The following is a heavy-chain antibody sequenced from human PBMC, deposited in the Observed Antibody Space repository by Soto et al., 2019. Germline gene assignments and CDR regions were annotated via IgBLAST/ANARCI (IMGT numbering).Heavy chain of an antibody. J-gene: IGHJ6*02. CDR1: GFTFSSYG. Sequence: QVQLVESGGGVVQPGRSLRLSCAASGFTFSSYGMHWVRQAPGKGLEWVAVISYDGSNIYSADSVKGLFTISRDNSKNTLYLQMNRQRSEYKAVYYCAKDARLATMVRGVNMDVWGQGTTVTVSS. CDR2: ISYDGSNI. CDR3: AKDARLATMVRGVNMDV. V-gene: IGHV3-30*18. D-gene: IGHD3-10*01.